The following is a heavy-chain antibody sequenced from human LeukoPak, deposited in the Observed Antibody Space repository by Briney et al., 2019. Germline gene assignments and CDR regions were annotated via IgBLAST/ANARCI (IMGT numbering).Heavy chain of an antibody. CDR3: ARDREPNIAPLDY. Sequence: GGSLRLSCAASGFTFSSYAMHWVRQAPGKGPEWVAVISYDGSNKYYADSVKGRFTISRDNSKNTLYLQMNSLRAEDTAVYYCARDREPNIAPLDYWGQGTLVTVSS. CDR2: ISYDGSNK. V-gene: IGHV3-30-3*01. J-gene: IGHJ4*02. D-gene: IGHD6-13*01. CDR1: GFTFSSYA.